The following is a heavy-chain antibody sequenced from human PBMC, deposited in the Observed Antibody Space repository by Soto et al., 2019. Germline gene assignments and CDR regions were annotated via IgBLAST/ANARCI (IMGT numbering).Heavy chain of an antibody. Sequence: GGSLRLSCAASGFTFSNYGMHWVRQAPGKGLKWVAVIWYDGRNTNYADSVRGRFTISRDNSRNTLDLQMNSLRAEDTAVYYCARGQDCRSTSCYALHQYYYYAMDVWGQGTTVTVSS. V-gene: IGHV3-33*01. D-gene: IGHD2-2*01. J-gene: IGHJ6*02. CDR3: ARGQDCRSTSCYALHQYYYYAMDV. CDR2: IWYDGRNT. CDR1: GFTFSNYG.